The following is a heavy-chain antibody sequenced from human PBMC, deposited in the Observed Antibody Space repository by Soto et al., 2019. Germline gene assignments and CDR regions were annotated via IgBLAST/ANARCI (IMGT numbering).Heavy chain of an antibody. D-gene: IGHD5-18*01. CDR2: IYYRGST. CDR1: GGSIISYY. CDR3: ARDNGYSYGYTLDH. J-gene: IGHJ4*02. V-gene: IGHV4-59*01. Sequence: QVQLQESGPGLVKPSETLSLTCTVSGGSIISYYWSWIREPPGKGLELIGYIYYRGSTNYNPPLKLRGTISVDTSMNQFSLKLSSVPAADTAVYYCARDNGYSYGYTLDHLSQGTLVTVSS.